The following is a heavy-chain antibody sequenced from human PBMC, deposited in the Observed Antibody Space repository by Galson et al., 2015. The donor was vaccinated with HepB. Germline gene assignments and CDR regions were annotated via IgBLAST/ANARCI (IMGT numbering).Heavy chain of an antibody. V-gene: IGHV3-33*01. J-gene: IGHJ4*02. Sequence: SLRLSCAASGFTFNTYGMHWVRRAPGKGLEWVALIWYNGSNKDYADSVKGRFTISRDNSKNTLYLQMNSLRAEDTAVYYCARDIWKRGDSNVPFDNWGRGTLVTVSS. CDR2: IWYNGSNK. CDR1: GFTFNTYG. D-gene: IGHD2-21*02. CDR3: ARDIWKRGDSNVPFDN.